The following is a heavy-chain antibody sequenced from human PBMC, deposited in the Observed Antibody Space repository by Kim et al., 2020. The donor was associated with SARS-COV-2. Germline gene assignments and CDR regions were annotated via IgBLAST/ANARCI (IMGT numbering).Heavy chain of an antibody. CDR3: ARDVMPLQVVYYYGVDV. J-gene: IGHJ6*02. CDR1: GFTFSDYD. Sequence: GGSLRLSCAASGFTFSDYDMHWVRQAPGKGLEWVAVISYDGTNKYYADSVKGRFTISRDNSKKTLYLQMNSLRTEDTAVYYCARDVMPLQVVYYYGVDVWGQGTTVTVSS. V-gene: IGHV3-33*05. D-gene: IGHD2-15*01. CDR2: ISYDGTNK.